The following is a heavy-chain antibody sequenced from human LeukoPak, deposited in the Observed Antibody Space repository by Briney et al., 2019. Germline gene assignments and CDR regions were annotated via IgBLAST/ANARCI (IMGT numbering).Heavy chain of an antibody. Sequence: GGSLRLSCAASGFTFDDYAMHWVRQAPGKGLEWVSGISWNSGSIGYADSVKGRFTISRDNAKNSLYLQMNSLRAEDTALYYCAKDRTGTTLGYFDHWGQGTLVTVSS. CDR1: GFTFDDYA. CDR2: ISWNSGSI. D-gene: IGHD1-1*01. J-gene: IGHJ4*02. V-gene: IGHV3-9*01. CDR3: AKDRTGTTLGYFDH.